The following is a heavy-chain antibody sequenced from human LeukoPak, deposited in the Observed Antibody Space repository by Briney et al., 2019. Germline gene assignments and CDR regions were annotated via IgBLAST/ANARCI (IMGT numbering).Heavy chain of an antibody. V-gene: IGHV4-59*08. CDR3: ATEKMVRGVGYYFDY. Sequence: PSETLSLTCTVSGGSISSYYWSWIRQPPGKGLEWIGYIYYSGSTNYNPSLKSRVTISVDTSKNQFSLKLSSVTAADTAVYYCATEKMVRGVGYYFDYWGQGTLVTVSS. D-gene: IGHD3-10*01. CDR1: GGSISSYY. J-gene: IGHJ4*02. CDR2: IYYSGST.